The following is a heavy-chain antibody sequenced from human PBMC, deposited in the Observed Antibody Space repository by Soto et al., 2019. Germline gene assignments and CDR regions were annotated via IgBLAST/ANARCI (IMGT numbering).Heavy chain of an antibody. CDR1: GFTFNSYA. CDR3: AKGRVYSCYDIP. D-gene: IGHD5-12*01. V-gene: IGHV3-23*01. CDR2: ISGGGGST. Sequence: EVQLLESGGGLVQPGGSLRLSCAASGFTFNSYAMSWVRQAPGKGLEWVSAISGGGGSTYYADSVKGRFTVSRDNSKNTLYLQMNSLRAEDTAVYYCAKGRVYSCYDIPWGQGTLVTVSS. J-gene: IGHJ5*02.